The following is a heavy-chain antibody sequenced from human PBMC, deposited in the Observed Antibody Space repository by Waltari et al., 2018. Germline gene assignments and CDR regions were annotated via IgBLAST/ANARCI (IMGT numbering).Heavy chain of an antibody. CDR3: VRDEAWSFDY. CDR2: ISSGSGRI. CDR1: GFTFSSYS. D-gene: IGHD2-21*01. V-gene: IGHV3-48*04. Sequence: EVQLVESGGGLAQPGGSLRLSCAASGFTFSSYSMNWVRQAPGKGVEWVSYISSGSGRIYYADSVKGRFTISRDNAKNSLYLQMNSLRAEDTAVYYCVRDEAWSFDYWGQGTLVTVSS. J-gene: IGHJ4*02.